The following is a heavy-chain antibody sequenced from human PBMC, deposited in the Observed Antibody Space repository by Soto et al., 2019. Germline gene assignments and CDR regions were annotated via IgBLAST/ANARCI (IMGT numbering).Heavy chain of an antibody. CDR3: AHSIISDYLCSSGYLGLGNWFDR. J-gene: IGHJ5*02. V-gene: IGHV2-5*02. D-gene: IGHD3-22*01. CDR1: GFSLSTSGVG. Sequence: QITLKESGPTLVKPTQTLTLTCTFSGFSLSTSGVGVGWIRQPPGKALEWLALIYWDDDKRYSPSLKSRLTSTKDTSKNQVVLTMTNMDPVYTATYYCAHSIISDYLCSSGYLGLGNWFDRWGQGTLVTVSS. CDR2: IYWDDDK.